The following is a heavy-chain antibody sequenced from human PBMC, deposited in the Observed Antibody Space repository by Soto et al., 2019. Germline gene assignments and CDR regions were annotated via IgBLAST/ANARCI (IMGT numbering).Heavy chain of an antibody. D-gene: IGHD1-26*01. V-gene: IGHV3-30*18. J-gene: IGHJ6*02. CDR1: GFTFSSYG. CDR2: ISNDGQNE. CDR3: GKEGPGGGRHFYYGMDV. Sequence: QMQLMQSGGGVVQAGTSLRLSCVASGFTFSSYGFHWVRQRPGKGLEWVAVISNDGQNEYYRESVKGRFSVSRERAGAVYLQMNGLRVEDTVVYYCGKEGPGGGRHFYYGMDVWGQGTTVTVSS.